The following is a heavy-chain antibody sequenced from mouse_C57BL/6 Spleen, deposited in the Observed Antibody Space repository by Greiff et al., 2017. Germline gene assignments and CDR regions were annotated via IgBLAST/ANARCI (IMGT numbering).Heavy chain of an antibody. CDR1: GYTFTSYW. D-gene: IGHD1-1*01. CDR2: IDPSDSEP. Sequence: VQLQQPGAELVRPGSSVKLSCKASGYTFTSYWMHWVKQRPIQGLEWIGNIDPSDSEPHYNQKFKDKATLTVDKSSSTAYMQLSSLTSEDSAVYYCARSGDGSSYNFDYWGQGTTLTVSS. V-gene: IGHV1-52*01. CDR3: ARSGDGSSYNFDY. J-gene: IGHJ2*01.